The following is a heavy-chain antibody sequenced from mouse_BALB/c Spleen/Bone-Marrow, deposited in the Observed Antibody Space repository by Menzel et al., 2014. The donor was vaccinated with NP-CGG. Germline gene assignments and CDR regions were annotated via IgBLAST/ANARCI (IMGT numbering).Heavy chain of an antibody. CDR2: IFPGSDNT. CDR3: ARDWDEYYFDY. V-gene: IGHV1S19*01. D-gene: IGHD4-1*01. J-gene: IGHJ2*01. CDR1: GYSFTSYY. Sequence: VQLQQSGPELVKPGASVKMSCKASGYSFTSYYIHWVKQRPGQELEWIGWIFPGSDNTKYNEKFKGKATLTADTSSSTAYMHLSSLTSEDSAVYFCARDWDEYYFDYWGQGTTLTVSS.